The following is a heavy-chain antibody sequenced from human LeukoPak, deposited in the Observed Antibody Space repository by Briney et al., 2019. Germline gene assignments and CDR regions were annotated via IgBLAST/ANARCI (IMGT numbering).Heavy chain of an antibody. Sequence: ASVKVSCKASGYTFTSYYMHWVRQAPGQGLEWMGIINPSGGSASYAQKFQGRVTMTRDMSTSTVYMELSSLRSEDTAVYYCARQDGSSWHDYWGQGTLVTVSS. CDR1: GYTFTSYY. CDR2: INPSGGSA. J-gene: IGHJ4*02. V-gene: IGHV1-46*01. CDR3: ARQDGSSWHDY. D-gene: IGHD6-13*01.